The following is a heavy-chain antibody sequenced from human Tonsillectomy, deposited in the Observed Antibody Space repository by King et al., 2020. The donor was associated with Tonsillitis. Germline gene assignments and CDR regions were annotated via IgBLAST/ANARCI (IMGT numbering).Heavy chain of an antibody. D-gene: IGHD3-10*01. CDR3: ARAYYGSASYVDF. Sequence: QLQESGPGLVKPSETLSLTCTVSGASISSYFWSWIRQPPGKGLEGIGYIYYSGGTNYNPPLKSRVTIQVETAKNQFSLKLSSVTAADTAVYYCARAYYGSASYVDFWGQGTLVTVSS. CDR1: GASISSYF. J-gene: IGHJ4*02. CDR2: IYYSGGT. V-gene: IGHV4-59*01.